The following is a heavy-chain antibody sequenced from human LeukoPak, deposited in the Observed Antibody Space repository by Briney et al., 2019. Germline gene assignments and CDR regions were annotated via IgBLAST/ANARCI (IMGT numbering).Heavy chain of an antibody. CDR2: INPNSGGT. V-gene: IGHV1-2*06. Sequence: ASVKVSCKASGYTFTGYYMHWVRQAPGQGLEWMGLINPNSGGTNYAQKFQGRVTMTRDTSISTAYMELSRLRSDDTAVYYCGRDWYSSGWYYFDYWGQGTLVAVSS. CDR1: GYTFTGYY. D-gene: IGHD6-19*01. CDR3: GRDWYSSGWYYFDY. J-gene: IGHJ4*02.